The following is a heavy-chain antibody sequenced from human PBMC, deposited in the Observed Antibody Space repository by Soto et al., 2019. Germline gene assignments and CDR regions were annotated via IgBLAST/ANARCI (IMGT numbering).Heavy chain of an antibody. J-gene: IGHJ4*02. CDR2: INHSGST. CDR3: ATTYYDILTGYYVPAYFDY. Sequence: SETLSLTCAVYGGSFSGYYWSWIRQPPGKGLEWIGEINHSGSTNYNPSLKSRVTISVDTSKNQFSLKLSSVTAADTAVYYCATTYYDILTGYYVPAYFDYWGQGTLVTVSS. V-gene: IGHV4-34*01. CDR1: GGSFSGYY. D-gene: IGHD3-9*01.